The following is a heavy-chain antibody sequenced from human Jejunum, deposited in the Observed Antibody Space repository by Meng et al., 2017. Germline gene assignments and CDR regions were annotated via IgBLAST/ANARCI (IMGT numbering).Heavy chain of an antibody. J-gene: IGHJ4*02. CDR2: LSASGATI. CDR1: GFTFSNYA. Sequence: GGSLRLSCVGSGFTFSNYAMSWVRQAPGNGPEWVSALSASGATIYYTDSVKGRFTISRDNSKDTLYLQMNSLSAEDTALYYCTSWREGSGSYFGYWGQGTLVTVSS. CDR3: TSWREGSGSYFGY. V-gene: IGHV3-23*01. D-gene: IGHD3-10*01.